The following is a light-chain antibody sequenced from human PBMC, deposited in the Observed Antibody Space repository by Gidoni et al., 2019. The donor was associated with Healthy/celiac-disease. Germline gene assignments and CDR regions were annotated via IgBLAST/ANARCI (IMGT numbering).Light chain of an antibody. CDR2: GAS. CDR3: QQYNNWPTWT. CDR1: QSVSSN. Sequence: IVLTQSPATLSVSPGERATLSCRASQSVSSNLAWYQQNPGQAPRLLIYGASTRATGIPARFSGSGSGTELTLNISSLQYEDFAVYYCQQYNNWPTWTFGQGTKVEIK. J-gene: IGKJ1*01. V-gene: IGKV3-15*01.